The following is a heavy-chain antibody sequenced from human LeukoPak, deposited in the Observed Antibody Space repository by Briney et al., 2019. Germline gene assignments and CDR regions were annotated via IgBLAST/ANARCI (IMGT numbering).Heavy chain of an antibody. CDR2: IYYSGST. V-gene: IGHV4-39*07. CDR1: GGSISSSSYY. Sequence: PETLSLTCTVSGGSISSSSYYWGWIRQPPGKGLEWIGSIYYSGSTYYNPSLKSRVTISVDTSKNQFSLKLSSVTAADTAIYYCARAYSGWRYFDYWGQGTLVTVSS. J-gene: IGHJ4*02. CDR3: ARAYSGWRYFDY. D-gene: IGHD6-19*01.